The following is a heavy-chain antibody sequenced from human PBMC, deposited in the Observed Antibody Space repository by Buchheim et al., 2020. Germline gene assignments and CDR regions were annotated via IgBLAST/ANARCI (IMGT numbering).Heavy chain of an antibody. J-gene: IGHJ4*02. V-gene: IGHV3-23*04. D-gene: IGHD6-19*01. CDR1: GFTFSSYA. CDR3: ARDSSGWHD. CDR2: ISGSGGST. Sequence: VQLVESGGGVVQPGRSLRLSCAASGFTFSSYAMNWVRQAPGKGLEWVSTISGSGGSTYSADSITGRFSISRDNSNNTLYLQMNSLRAEDTAVYYCARDSSGWHDWGQGTL.